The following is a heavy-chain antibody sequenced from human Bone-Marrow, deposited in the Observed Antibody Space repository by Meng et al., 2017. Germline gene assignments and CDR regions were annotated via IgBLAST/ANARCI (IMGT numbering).Heavy chain of an antibody. J-gene: IGHJ4*02. V-gene: IGHV1-8*01. CDR2: MNPNSGNT. Sequence: QVQPVQSGAVVKKAGASVKVSCKASGYTFTSYDINWVRQATGQGLEWMGWMNPNSGNTGYAQKFQGRVTMTRNTSISTAYMELSSLRSEYTAVYYCARGYDSSGYYYKYWGQGTLVTVSS. D-gene: IGHD3-22*01. CDR1: GYTFTSYD. CDR3: ARGYDSSGYYYKY.